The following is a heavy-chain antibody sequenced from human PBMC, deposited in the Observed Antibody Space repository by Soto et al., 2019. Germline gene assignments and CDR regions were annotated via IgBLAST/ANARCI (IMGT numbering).Heavy chain of an antibody. V-gene: IGHV3-7*01. J-gene: IGHJ2*01. D-gene: IGHD3-10*01. CDR2: IKLDSSEK. CDR3: ARHSRYGSAPSVNHYLEL. Sequence: WLCXRLSWSSAVCTFMFYCGSLFRHAPGKGLELLGTIKLDSSEKKYVDYVKGRLNMSTDNAKTSLYMQMESLRAEDKAVYYCARHSRYGSAPSVNHYLELWGRGTLV. CDR1: VCTFMFYC.